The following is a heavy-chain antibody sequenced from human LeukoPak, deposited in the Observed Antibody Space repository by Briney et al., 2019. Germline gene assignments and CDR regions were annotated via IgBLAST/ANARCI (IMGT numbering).Heavy chain of an antibody. J-gene: IGHJ4*02. V-gene: IGHV4-34*01. Sequence: SETLSLTCAVYGGSFSGYYWSWIRQPPGKGLEWIGEINHSGSTNYNPSLKSRVTISVDTSKNQFSLKLSSVTAADTAVYYCARHSYYGSGRVGFDYWGQGTLVTVSS. CDR1: GGSFSGYY. D-gene: IGHD3-10*01. CDR2: INHSGST. CDR3: ARHSYYGSGRVGFDY.